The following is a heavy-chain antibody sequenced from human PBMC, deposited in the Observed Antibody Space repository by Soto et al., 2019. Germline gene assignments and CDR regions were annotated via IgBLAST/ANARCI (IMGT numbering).Heavy chain of an antibody. D-gene: IGHD5-12*01. CDR2: INHSGST. V-gene: IGHV4-34*01. CDR1: GGSFSGYY. J-gene: IGHJ4*02. CDR3: ARGRQFIVARKTKFDY. Sequence: PSETLSLTCAVYGGSFSGYYWSWIRQPPGKGLEWIGEINHSGSTNYNPSLKSRVTISVDTSKNQFSLKLSSVTAADTAVYYCARGRQFIVARKTKFDYWGQGPLVTVSS.